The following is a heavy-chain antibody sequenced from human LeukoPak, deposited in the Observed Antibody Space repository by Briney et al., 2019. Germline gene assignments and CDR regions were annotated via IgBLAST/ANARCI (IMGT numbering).Heavy chain of an antibody. D-gene: IGHD3-22*01. CDR1: EFTFSSYA. Sequence: GGSLRLSCAASEFTFSSYAMNWVRQAPGKGLEWVSSISSSSYIYYADSVKGRFTISRDNAKNSLYLQMNSLRAEDTAVYYCARDTHYYGSSGSMLYYFDYWGQGTLVTVSS. CDR3: ARDTHYYGSSGSMLYYFDY. V-gene: IGHV3-21*01. CDR2: ISSSSYI. J-gene: IGHJ4*02.